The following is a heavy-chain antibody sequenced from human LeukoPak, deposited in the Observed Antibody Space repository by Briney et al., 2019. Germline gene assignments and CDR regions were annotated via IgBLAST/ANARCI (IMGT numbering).Heavy chain of an antibody. V-gene: IGHV3-30*02. CDR3: AKAVGYSSSYLGY. J-gene: IGHJ4*02. CDR1: GFTFSSYG. Sequence: GGSLSLSCAASGFTFSSYGMHWVRQAPGKGLEWVAFIRFDGRNIYYADSVKGRFTISRDNSKNTLYLQMNSLRAEDTAVYYCAKAVGYSSSYLGYWGQGTLVTVSS. D-gene: IGHD6-13*01. CDR2: IRFDGRNI.